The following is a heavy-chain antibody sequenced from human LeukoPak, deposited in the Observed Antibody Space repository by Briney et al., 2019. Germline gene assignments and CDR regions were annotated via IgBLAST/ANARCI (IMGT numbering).Heavy chain of an antibody. Sequence: PSETLSLTCAVYGGSFSGYYWSWIRQPPGKGLEWIGEINHSGSTNYNPSLKSRVTISVDTSKNQFSLKLSSVTAADTAMYYCARLGCSSTSCYLSRMDVWGKGTTVTVSS. CDR2: INHSGST. CDR3: ARLGCSSTSCYLSRMDV. D-gene: IGHD2-2*01. CDR1: GGSFSGYY. V-gene: IGHV4-34*01. J-gene: IGHJ6*04.